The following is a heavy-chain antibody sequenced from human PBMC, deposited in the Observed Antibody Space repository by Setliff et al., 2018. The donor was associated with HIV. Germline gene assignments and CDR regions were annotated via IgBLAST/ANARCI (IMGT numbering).Heavy chain of an antibody. J-gene: IGHJ3*02. Sequence: PSETLSLTCTVSGGSISSHYWSWIRQPPGKGLEWIGYIYYSGSTNYNPSLKSRVTISVDTSKNQFSLKLSSVTAADTAVYYCARGPLDYYDSSGYLDAFDIWGQGTMVTVSS. CDR1: GGSISSHY. CDR2: IYYSGST. V-gene: IGHV4-59*11. D-gene: IGHD3-22*01. CDR3: ARGPLDYYDSSGYLDAFDI.